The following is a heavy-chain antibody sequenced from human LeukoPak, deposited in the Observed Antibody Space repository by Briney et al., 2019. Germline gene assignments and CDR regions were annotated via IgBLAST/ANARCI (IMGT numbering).Heavy chain of an antibody. CDR2: INPNSGGT. Sequence: ASVKLSYKASGHPVTGYYMIWVPQAPGHGLEWMGWINPNSGGTNYAKKYQGWVTMTRDTSISTAYMELSRLRSDDTAVYYCARDSYCSGGSCYSGGVDYWGQGTLVTVSS. J-gene: IGHJ4*02. CDR1: GHPVTGYY. V-gene: IGHV1-2*04. D-gene: IGHD2-15*01. CDR3: ARDSYCSGGSCYSGGVDY.